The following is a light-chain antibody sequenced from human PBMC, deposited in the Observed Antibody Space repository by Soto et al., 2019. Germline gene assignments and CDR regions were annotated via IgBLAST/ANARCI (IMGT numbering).Light chain of an antibody. V-gene: IGKV3-11*02. CDR3: QQRNNWPPMYS. Sequence: EIVLTQSPATLSLSPGERATLSCRASQSVNSLLAWYQHKPGQTPKLLIYDASNRAAGIPVRFRGSGSGRDFTLTITSLDPEDFAVYFCQQRNNWPPMYSFGQGTKLEI. CDR2: DAS. J-gene: IGKJ2*03. CDR1: QSVNSL.